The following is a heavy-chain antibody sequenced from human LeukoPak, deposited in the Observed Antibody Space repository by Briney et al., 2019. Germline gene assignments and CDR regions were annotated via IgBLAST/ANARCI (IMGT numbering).Heavy chain of an antibody. CDR1: GFTFSSYS. V-gene: IGHV3-21*01. J-gene: IGHJ4*02. CDR2: ISSSSSYI. Sequence: PGGSLRLSCAASGFTFSSYSMNWVRQAPGKGLEWVSSISSSSSYIYYADSEKGRFTISRDNAKNSLYLQMNSLRAEDTAVYYCARVGYNWNDFDYWGQGTLVTVSS. D-gene: IGHD1-1*01. CDR3: ARVGYNWNDFDY.